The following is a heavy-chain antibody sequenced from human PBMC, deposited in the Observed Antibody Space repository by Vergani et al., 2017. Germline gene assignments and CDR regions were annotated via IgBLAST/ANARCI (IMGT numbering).Heavy chain of an antibody. CDR3: ARDRGYCSSTSCYDAFDI. CDR2: ISSSGSTI. V-gene: IGHV3-11*01. Sequence: QVQLVESGGGLVKPGGSLRLSCAASGFTFSDYDMSWIRQAPGKGLEWVSYISSSGSTIYYADSVKGRFTISRDNAKNSLYLQMNSLRAEDTAVYYCARDRGYCSSTSCYDAFDIWGQGTMVTVSS. D-gene: IGHD2-2*03. CDR1: GFTFSDYD. J-gene: IGHJ3*02.